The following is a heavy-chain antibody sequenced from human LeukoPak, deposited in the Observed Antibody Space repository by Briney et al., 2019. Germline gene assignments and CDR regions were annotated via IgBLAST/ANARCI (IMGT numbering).Heavy chain of an antibody. D-gene: IGHD3-22*01. J-gene: IGHJ4*02. V-gene: IGHV3-23*01. CDR2: ISGSGGST. CDR3: AKDLRYYDTSSFDY. Sequence: GGSLRLSRAASGFTFSSYAMSWVRQAPGKGLEWVSAISGSGGSTYYADSVKGRFTISRDNSKNTLYLQMNSLRAEDTAVYYCAKDLRYYDTSSFDYWGQGTLVTVSS. CDR1: GFTFSSYA.